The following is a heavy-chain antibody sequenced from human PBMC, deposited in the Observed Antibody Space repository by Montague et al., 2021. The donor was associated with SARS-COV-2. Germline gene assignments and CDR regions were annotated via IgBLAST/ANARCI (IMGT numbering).Heavy chain of an antibody. CDR2: INTDGTIT. J-gene: IGHJ4*02. V-gene: IGHV3-74*01. D-gene: IGHD5-12*01. CDR3: AKSLDTSGHSFERGADY. CDR1: GFTFSSHW. Sequence: SLRLSCAASGFTFSSHWMHWVRQLPGKGLLWVSRINTDGTITNYADSVKGRFTISRDNAKNSMYLQMNSLRVEDTAVYYCAKSLDTSGHSFERGADYWGQGTLVTVSS.